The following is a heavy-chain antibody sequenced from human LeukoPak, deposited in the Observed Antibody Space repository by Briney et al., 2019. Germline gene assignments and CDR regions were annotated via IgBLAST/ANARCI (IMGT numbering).Heavy chain of an antibody. Sequence: GGSLRLSCAASGFTFSSYGMHWVRQAPGKGLEWVAVIWYDGSNKYYADSVKGRFTISRDNSKNTLYLQMNSLRAEDTAVYYCASGYSGYDYFDYWGQGTLVTASS. V-gene: IGHV3-33*01. J-gene: IGHJ4*02. D-gene: IGHD5-12*01. CDR2: IWYDGSNK. CDR3: ASGYSGYDYFDY. CDR1: GFTFSSYG.